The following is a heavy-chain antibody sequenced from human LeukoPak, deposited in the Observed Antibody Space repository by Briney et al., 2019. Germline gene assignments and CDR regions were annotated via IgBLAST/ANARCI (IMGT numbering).Heavy chain of an antibody. J-gene: IGHJ4*02. CDR3: ARVPSWDGSGTFDY. Sequence: PGGSLRLSCAASGFTFSSYAMHWVRQAPGKGLEWVAVISYDGSNKYYADSVKGRFTISRDNSKNTLYLQMNSLRAEDTAVYYCARVPSWDGSGTFDYWGQGTLVTVSS. D-gene: IGHD2-2*01. V-gene: IGHV3-30-3*01. CDR2: ISYDGSNK. CDR1: GFTFSSYA.